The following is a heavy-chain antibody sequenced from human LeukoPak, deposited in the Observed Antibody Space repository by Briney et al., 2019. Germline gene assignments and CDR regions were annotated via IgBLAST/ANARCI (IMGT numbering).Heavy chain of an antibody. V-gene: IGHV3-9*01. CDR2: ISWNSGSI. J-gene: IGHJ5*02. CDR3: AGQVVVVAATDWFDP. CDR1: GFTFDDYA. D-gene: IGHD2-15*01. Sequence: GRSLRLSCAASGFTFDDYAMHWVRQAPGKGLEWVSGISWNSGSIGYADSAKGRFTISRDNAKNSLYLQMNSLRAEDTALYYCAGQVVVVAATDWFDPWGQGTLVTVSS.